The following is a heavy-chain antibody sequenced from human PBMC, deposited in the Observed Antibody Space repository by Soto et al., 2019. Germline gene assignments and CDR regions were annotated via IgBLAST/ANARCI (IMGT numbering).Heavy chain of an antibody. Sequence: HVQLVQSGAEVKRPGASVKVSCKASGFHFTSFFIHWVRQAPGQGLEWMGVINPSRGSANYAQKFQGRLTLTRDTSSSTVYMDLSSLKSEDTSLYYCVRAPNSFDICGQGTLGTVSS. CDR1: GFHFTSFF. CDR2: INPSRGSA. CDR3: VRAPNSFDI. V-gene: IGHV1-46*01. J-gene: IGHJ4*02.